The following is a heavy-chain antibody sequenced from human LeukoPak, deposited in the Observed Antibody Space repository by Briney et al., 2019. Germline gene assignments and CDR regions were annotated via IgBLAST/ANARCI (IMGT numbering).Heavy chain of an antibody. CDR3: ARPHGGGGFSFDP. D-gene: IGHD3-16*01. V-gene: IGHV1-2*02. CDR1: GYTFTGYY. Sequence: GASVKVSCKASGYTFTGYYMHWVRQAPGQGLEWMGWINPNSGGTNYTQKFQGRVTMTRDTSISTAYMELSRLRSDDTAVYYCARPHGGGGFSFDPWGQGTLVTVSS. J-gene: IGHJ5*02. CDR2: INPNSGGT.